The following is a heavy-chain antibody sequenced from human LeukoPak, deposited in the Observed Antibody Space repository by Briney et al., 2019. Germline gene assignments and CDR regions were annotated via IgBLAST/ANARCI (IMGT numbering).Heavy chain of an antibody. Sequence: PGGSLRLSCAASGFTVSSNYMSWVRQAPGKGLEWVSVIYSGGGTYYADSVKGRFTISRDNSKNTLYLQMNSLRAEDTAVYYCAREGFIAGRLFDYWGQGTLVTVSS. J-gene: IGHJ4*02. V-gene: IGHV3-66*01. CDR3: AREGFIAGRLFDY. CDR1: GFTVSSNY. D-gene: IGHD6-13*01. CDR2: IYSGGGT.